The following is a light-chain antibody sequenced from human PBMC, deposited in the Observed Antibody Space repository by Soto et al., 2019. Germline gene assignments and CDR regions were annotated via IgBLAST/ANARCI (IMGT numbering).Light chain of an antibody. CDR1: SSDVGGSDY. Sequence: QSALTQPPSESWSPGQSVTISCTGTSSDVGGSDYVSWYQHHPGKAPKLMIYDVSKRPSGVPDRFSGSKSGNMASLTVSGLQADDEADYYCISHVGHSNVFGTGTQLTVL. CDR3: ISHVGHSNV. CDR2: DVS. J-gene: IGLJ1*01. V-gene: IGLV2-8*01.